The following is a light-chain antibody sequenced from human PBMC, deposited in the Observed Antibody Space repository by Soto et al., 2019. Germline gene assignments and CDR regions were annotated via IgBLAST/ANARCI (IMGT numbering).Light chain of an antibody. CDR3: QKHSYAAPLT. Sequence: EIRMSQSPCTVAESGGHRATITCRASQSISSNLAWYQQKPGQAPRLLIYGASTRVTGIPARFIGSGSGTAYTLAISTRQSDEVAVSYCQKHSYAAPLTFGGGTKVDIK. J-gene: IGKJ4*01. CDR1: QSISSN. CDR2: GAS. V-gene: IGKV3-15*01.